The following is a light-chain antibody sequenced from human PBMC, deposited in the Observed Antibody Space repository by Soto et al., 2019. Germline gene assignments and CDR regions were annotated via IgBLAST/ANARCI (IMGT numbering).Light chain of an antibody. J-gene: IGKJ5*01. CDR2: AAS. Sequence: DIELTQSPSFLSASVGERVTITCRASQGISSYLAWYQQKPGKAPTLLIYAASTMQSGVPSRFSGSGSGTEFTLTIGSLQPEDFATYYCQHLDSYSTFGQGTRLEIK. CDR3: QHLDSYST. V-gene: IGKV1-9*01. CDR1: QGISSY.